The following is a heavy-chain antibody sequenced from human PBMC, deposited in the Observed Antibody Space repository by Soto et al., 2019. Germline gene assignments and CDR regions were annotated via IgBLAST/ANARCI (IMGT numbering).Heavy chain of an antibody. V-gene: IGHV1-3*01. CDR2: INAGNGNT. CDR1: GYTFTSYA. D-gene: IGHD6-19*01. Sequence: ASVKVSCKASGYTFTSYAMHWVRQAPGQRLEWMGWINAGNGNTKYSQKFQGRVTITRDTSASTAYMELSSLRSEDTAVYYCARDLSGSSGWYGYTHWGQGTLVTVSS. J-gene: IGHJ4*02. CDR3: ARDLSGSSGWYGYTH.